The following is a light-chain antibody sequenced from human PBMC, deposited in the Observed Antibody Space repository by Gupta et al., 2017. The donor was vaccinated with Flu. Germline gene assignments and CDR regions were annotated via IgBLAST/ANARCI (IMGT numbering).Light chain of an antibody. V-gene: IGLV1-47*01. CDR1: SSNIGTNY. CDR3: AAWDDSLSGSV. J-gene: IGLJ2*01. Sequence: QSVLPPPPSASVTHGQRITISSSGSSSNIGTNYVYWYQHIPGPAPKLLIYRNNQRPSGVPDRFSGSKSGTSASLAISGLRSEDEAEYYCAAWDDSLSGSVFGGGTKLTVL. CDR2: RNN.